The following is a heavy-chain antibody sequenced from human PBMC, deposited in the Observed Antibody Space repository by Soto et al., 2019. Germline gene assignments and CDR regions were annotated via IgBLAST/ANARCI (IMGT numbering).Heavy chain of an antibody. CDR3: AKDRGYSTMYYGIDY. Sequence: EVQLVESGGVVVQPGGSLRLSCAASGFTFDDYTMHWVRQAPGKGLEWVSLISWDGGSTYYADSVKGRFTISRDNSKNSLYLQMNSLRTEDTALYYCAKDRGYSTMYYGIDYWGQGTLVTVSS. CDR2: ISWDGGST. V-gene: IGHV3-43*01. CDR1: GFTFDDYT. D-gene: IGHD4-17*01. J-gene: IGHJ4*02.